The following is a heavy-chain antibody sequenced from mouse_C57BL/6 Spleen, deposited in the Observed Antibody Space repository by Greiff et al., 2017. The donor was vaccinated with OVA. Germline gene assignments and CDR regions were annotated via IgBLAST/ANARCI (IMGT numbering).Heavy chain of an antibody. Sequence: VQLQQPGAELVKPGASVKLSCKASGYTFTSYWMQWVKQRPGQGLEWIGEIDPSDSYTNYNQKFKGKATLTVDTSSSTAYMQLSSLTSEDSAVYYCARFVGSSFDYWGQGTTLTVSS. J-gene: IGHJ2*01. CDR3: ARFVGSSFDY. D-gene: IGHD1-1*01. CDR2: IDPSDSYT. CDR1: GYTFTSYW. V-gene: IGHV1-50*01.